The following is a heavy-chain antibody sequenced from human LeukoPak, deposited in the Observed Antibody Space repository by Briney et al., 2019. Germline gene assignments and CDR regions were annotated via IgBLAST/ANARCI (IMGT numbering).Heavy chain of an antibody. V-gene: IGHV4-39*07. J-gene: IGHJ4*02. CDR3: ARLKDTAMEGTLIDY. Sequence: PSETLSLTCTVSGGSISSSSYYWGWIRQPPGKGLEWIGSIYYSGSTYYNPSLKSRVTISVDTSKNQFSLKLSSVTAADTAVYYCARLKDTAMEGTLIDYWGQGTLVTVSS. D-gene: IGHD5-18*01. CDR2: IYYSGST. CDR1: GGSISSSSYY.